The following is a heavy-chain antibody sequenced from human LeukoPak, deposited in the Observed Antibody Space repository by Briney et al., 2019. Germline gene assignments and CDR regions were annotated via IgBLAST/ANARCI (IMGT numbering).Heavy chain of an antibody. CDR3: ARARSGYYYYYMDV. D-gene: IGHD3-16*02. Sequence: GGSLRLSCGASGFTFSSYWMHWVRQAPGKGLVWVSRINSDGSSTSYADSVKGRFTISRDNAKNTLYLQMNSLRAEDTAVYYCARARSGYYYYYMDVWGKGTTVTVSS. CDR2: INSDGSST. V-gene: IGHV3-74*01. CDR1: GFTFSSYW. J-gene: IGHJ6*03.